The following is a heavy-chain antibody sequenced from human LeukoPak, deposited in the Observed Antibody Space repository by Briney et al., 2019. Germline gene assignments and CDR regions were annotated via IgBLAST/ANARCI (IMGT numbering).Heavy chain of an antibody. J-gene: IGHJ6*03. CDR1: GGTFSSYA. V-gene: IGHV1-69*05. Sequence: SVKVSCKASGGTFSSYAISWVRQAPGQGLEWMGGIIPIFGTANYAQKFQGRVTITTDESTSTAYMELSSLRSEDTAVYYCARGDDTTRKDYYYYMDVWGKGTTVTVSS. D-gene: IGHD1-14*01. CDR2: IIPIFGTA. CDR3: ARGDDTTRKDYYYYMDV.